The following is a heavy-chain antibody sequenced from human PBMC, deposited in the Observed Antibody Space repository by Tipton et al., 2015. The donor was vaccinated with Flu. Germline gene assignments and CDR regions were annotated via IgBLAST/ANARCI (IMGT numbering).Heavy chain of an antibody. V-gene: IGHV3-30*18. CDR2: ISYDGSNK. Sequence: SLRLSCAASGFTFSSYGMHWVRQAPGKGLEWVAVISYDGSNKYYADSVKGRFTISRDNSKNTLYLQMNSLRAEDTAVYYCAKEGGYLAYYFDYWGQGTLVTVSS. CDR3: AKEGGYLAYYFDY. D-gene: IGHD3-22*01. J-gene: IGHJ4*02. CDR1: GFTFSSYG.